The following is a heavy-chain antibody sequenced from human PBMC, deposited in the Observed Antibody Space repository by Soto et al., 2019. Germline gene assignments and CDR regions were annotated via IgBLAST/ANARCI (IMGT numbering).Heavy chain of an antibody. D-gene: IGHD2-2*01. CDR3: ARVPDR. CDR1: GGSISSGGYS. CDR2: IYHSGST. V-gene: IGHV4-30-2*01. J-gene: IGHJ5*02. Sequence: SETLFLTCAVSGGSISSGGYSWSWIRQPPGKGLEWIGYIYHSGSTYYNPSLKSRVTISVDRSKNQFSLKLSSVTAADAAVYYCARVPDRWGQGTLVTVSS.